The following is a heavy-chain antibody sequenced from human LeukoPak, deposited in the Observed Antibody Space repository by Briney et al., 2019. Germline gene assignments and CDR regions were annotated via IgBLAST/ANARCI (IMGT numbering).Heavy chain of an antibody. V-gene: IGHV3-7*01. J-gene: IGHJ6*04. CDR1: GFPFSGYW. D-gene: IGHD2-2*01. CDR3: VGQLLRVV. CDR2: KKEDGSVQ. Sequence: GGSLRLSYTASGFPFSGYWISWVRQAPGKGLEWVANKKEDGSVQDYVDSVKGRFTISRDNAKNSVYLQMSSLRVDDTAVYYCVGQLLRVVWGKGTTVTVSS.